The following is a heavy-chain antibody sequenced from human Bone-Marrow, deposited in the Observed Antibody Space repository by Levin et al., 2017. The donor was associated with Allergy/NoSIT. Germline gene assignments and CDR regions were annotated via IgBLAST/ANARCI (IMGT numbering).Heavy chain of an antibody. CDR2: IYDGGKP. CDR3: ARAHSDPQTKKWSMLGD. Sequence: SETLSLTRSVSGDFISNHYWNWIRQPAGKGLEWIGRIYDGGKPTYNLALKSRVTMSIDTSKSQYSLKLTSVSAADTAVYYCARAHSDPQTKKWSMLGDWGRGILVTVSS. D-gene: IGHD2-15*01. J-gene: IGHJ4*02. CDR1: GDFISNHY. V-gene: IGHV4-4*07.